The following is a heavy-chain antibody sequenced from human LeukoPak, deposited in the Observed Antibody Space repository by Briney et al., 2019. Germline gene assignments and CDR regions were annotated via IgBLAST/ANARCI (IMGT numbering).Heavy chain of an antibody. J-gene: IGHJ4*02. Sequence: ASVKVSCKASGYTFTTYYMHWVRQAPGQGLEWMGVINPSGTSTSYAQKFQGRVTMTRDTSTSTVYMELSSLRSEDTAVYYCARDPYCTNGVCFLKYDYWGQGTLVTVSS. CDR2: INPSGTST. CDR1: GYTFTTYY. D-gene: IGHD2-8*01. V-gene: IGHV1-46*01. CDR3: ARDPYCTNGVCFLKYDY.